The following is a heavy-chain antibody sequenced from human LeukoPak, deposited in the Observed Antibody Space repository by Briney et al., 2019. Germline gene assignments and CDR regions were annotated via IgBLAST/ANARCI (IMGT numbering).Heavy chain of an antibody. CDR3: ARGRSITMVRGRSNWFDP. Sequence: SETLSLTCTVSGGSISSSSYYWGWIRQPPGKGLEWIGSMYYSGSTYYNPSLKSRVTISVDTSKNQFSLKLSSVTAADTAVYYCARGRSITMVRGRSNWFDPWGQGTLVTVSS. CDR1: GGSISSSSYY. D-gene: IGHD3-10*01. CDR2: MYYSGST. V-gene: IGHV4-39*07. J-gene: IGHJ5*02.